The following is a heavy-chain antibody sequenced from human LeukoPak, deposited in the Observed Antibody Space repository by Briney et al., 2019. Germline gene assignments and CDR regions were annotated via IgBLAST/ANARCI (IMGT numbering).Heavy chain of an antibody. J-gene: IGHJ5*02. D-gene: IGHD3-9*01. V-gene: IGHV3-21*01. CDR3: ARDGDYEILIGFNWFDP. CDR2: ISGGSSYI. Sequence: GGSLRLSCAASGFTFSSYTMNWVRQAPGKGLEWVSSISGGSSYIYYADSVKGRFTISRHNANNSLYLQMDSLRAEDTAVYYCARDGDYEILIGFNWFDPWGQGTLVTVSS. CDR1: GFTFSSYT.